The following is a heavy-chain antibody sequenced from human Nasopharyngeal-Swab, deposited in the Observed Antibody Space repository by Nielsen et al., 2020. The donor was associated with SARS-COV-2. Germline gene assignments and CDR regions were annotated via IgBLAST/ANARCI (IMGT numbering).Heavy chain of an antibody. Sequence: ASVKVSCKASGYTFTSYAMHWVRQAPGQRLEWMGWINAGNGNTKYSQKFQGRVTITRDTSASTAYMELSSLRSEDTAVYNCARARFGVYYDSSGSRDAFDIWGQGTMVTVSS. V-gene: IGHV1-3*01. J-gene: IGHJ3*02. D-gene: IGHD3-22*01. CDR3: ARARFGVYYDSSGSRDAFDI. CDR2: INAGNGNT. CDR1: GYTFTSYA.